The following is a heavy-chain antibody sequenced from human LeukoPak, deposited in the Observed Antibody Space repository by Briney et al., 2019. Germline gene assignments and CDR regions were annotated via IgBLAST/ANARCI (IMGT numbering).Heavy chain of an antibody. V-gene: IGHV3-7*01. CDR3: ARAGEQLVLESDY. CDR1: GFTFSNYC. D-gene: IGHD6-6*01. J-gene: IGHJ4*02. Sequence: SGGSLRLSCAASGFTFSNYCMSWVRQAPGKGLEWVASIKHDESEKFFVDSVKGRFIISRDNAKNSLHLLMSSLRAEDTAVYYCARAGEQLVLESDYWGQGTLVTVSS. CDR2: IKHDESEK.